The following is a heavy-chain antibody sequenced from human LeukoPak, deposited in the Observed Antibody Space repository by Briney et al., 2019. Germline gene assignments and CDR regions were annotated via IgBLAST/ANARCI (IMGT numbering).Heavy chain of an antibody. D-gene: IGHD3-22*01. Sequence: SETLSLTSTVSGGSISSYYWSWIRQPPGKGLEWIGNIYYSGSTNDNSSLKSRVTIAVDTSKNQFSLKLSSVTAADTAVYYCARMANYYDSSGYYPGAFDIWGQGTMVTVSS. V-gene: IGHV4-59*01. CDR1: GGSISSYY. J-gene: IGHJ3*02. CDR3: ARMANYYDSSGYYPGAFDI. CDR2: IYYSGST.